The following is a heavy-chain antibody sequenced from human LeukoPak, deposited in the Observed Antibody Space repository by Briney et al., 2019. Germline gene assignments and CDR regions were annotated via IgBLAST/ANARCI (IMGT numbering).Heavy chain of an antibody. D-gene: IGHD1-14*01. V-gene: IGHV4-4*09. CDR3: ARRSVTTSTWDY. J-gene: IGHJ4*01. CDR1: GGSISSYY. CDR2: IYTSGST. Sequence: SETLSLTCTVSGGSISSYYWSWIRQPPGKGLEWIGYIYTSGSTNYNPSLKSRVTISVDTSKNQFSLKLSSVTAADTAVYYCARRSVTTSTWDYWGHGTLVTASS.